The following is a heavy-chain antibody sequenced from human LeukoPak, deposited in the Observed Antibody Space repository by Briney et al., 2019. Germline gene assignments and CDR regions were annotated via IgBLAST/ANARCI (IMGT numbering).Heavy chain of an antibody. CDR1: GFTLSSYA. CDR3: AKDAGPYYQILWYFDY. V-gene: IGHV3-23*01. D-gene: IGHD3-9*01. CDR2: ISGSGGST. Sequence: GGSLRLSCAASGFTLSSYAMSWVRQAPGKGLEWVAAISGSGGSTYYADSVKGRFTISRDNSKNTLYLQMNSLRAEDTAVYYCAKDAGPYYQILWYFDYGGQGTLVTVSS. J-gene: IGHJ4*02.